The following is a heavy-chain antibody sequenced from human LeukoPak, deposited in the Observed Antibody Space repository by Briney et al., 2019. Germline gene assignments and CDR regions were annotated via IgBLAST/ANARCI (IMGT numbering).Heavy chain of an antibody. J-gene: IGHJ6*02. CDR1: GYTLTELS. CDR3: ATSRGYYYGMDV. CDR2: FDPEDGET. V-gene: IGHV1-24*01. Sequence: ASVNVSCKVSGYTLTELSMHWVRQAPGKGLEWMGGFDPEDGETIYAQKFQGRVTMTEDTSTDTAYMELSSLRSEDTAVYYCATSRGYYYGMDVWGQGTTVTVSS.